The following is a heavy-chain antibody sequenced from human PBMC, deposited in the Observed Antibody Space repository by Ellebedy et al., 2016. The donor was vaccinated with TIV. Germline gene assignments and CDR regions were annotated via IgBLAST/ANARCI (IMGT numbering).Heavy chain of an antibody. CDR3: AREGRDGGNPFDY. CDR1: EIPYSPYW. CDR2: INDDGTPT. V-gene: IGHV3-74*01. J-gene: IGHJ4*02. D-gene: IGHD4-23*01. Sequence: GGSLRLSCAVSEIPYSPYWMHWVRQDPGQGLVWVARINDDGTPTDYADSVKGRFTISRDSAKNTRYLQMRSLGADDAAVYYCAREGRDGGNPFDYWGQGTLVTVSS.